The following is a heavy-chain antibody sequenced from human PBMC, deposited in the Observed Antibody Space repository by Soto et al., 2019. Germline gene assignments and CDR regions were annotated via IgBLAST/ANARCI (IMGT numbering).Heavy chain of an antibody. CDR1: GFTFSSYG. D-gene: IGHD3-3*01. CDR2: ISYDGSNK. J-gene: IGHJ4*02. V-gene: IGHV3-30*18. CDR3: AKDTREPRGDFWSGYFDY. Sequence: GGSLRLSCAASGFTFSSYGMHWVRQAPGKGLEWVAVISYDGSNKYYADSVKGRFTISRDNSKNTLYLQMNSLRAEDTAVYSCAKDTREPRGDFWSGYFDYWGQGTLVTVSS.